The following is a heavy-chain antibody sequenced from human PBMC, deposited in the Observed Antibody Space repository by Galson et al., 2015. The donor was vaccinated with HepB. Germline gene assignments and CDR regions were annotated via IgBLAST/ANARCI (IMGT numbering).Heavy chain of an antibody. CDR2: TYYRTKWYD. V-gene: IGHV6-1*01. CDR1: GDSVSRTSAS. Sequence: CAISGDSVSRTSASWHWIRQSPSRGLEWLGRTYYRTKWYDDYEVSVRSQISINPDTSKNQVSLHLNSVTPEDTAVYYCARGEQGNRVSLFDPWGRGSLVTVSS. D-gene: IGHD1-14*01. J-gene: IGHJ5*02. CDR3: ARGEQGNRVSLFDP.